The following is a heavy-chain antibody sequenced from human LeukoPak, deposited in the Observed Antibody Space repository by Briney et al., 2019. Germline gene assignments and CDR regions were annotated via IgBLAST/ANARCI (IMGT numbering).Heavy chain of an antibody. CDR3: ARPNVDTATSDDAFDI. J-gene: IGHJ3*02. Sequence: GASVKVSCKASGYTFTSYDINWVRQATGQGLEWMGWMNPNSGNTGYAQKFQGRVTMTRNASIGTAYMELSSLRPEDTAVYYCARPNVDTATSDDAFDIWGQGTMVTVSS. CDR2: MNPNSGNT. D-gene: IGHD5-18*01. V-gene: IGHV1-8*01. CDR1: GYTFTSYD.